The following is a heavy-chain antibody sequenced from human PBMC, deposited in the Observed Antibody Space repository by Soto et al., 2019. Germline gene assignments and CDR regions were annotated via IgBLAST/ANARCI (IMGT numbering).Heavy chain of an antibody. CDR3: ARENSVQAWLHHFDH. J-gene: IGHJ4*02. CDR2: ISDDGASI. Sequence: PGGSLRLSCAASGFTFSNYAMSWVRQAPGKGLEWVSYISDDGASIYYADSLKGRFTISRDNAKNSLSLQMNNLRAEDTAVYYCARENSVQAWLHHFDHWGLGTLVTVSS. D-gene: IGHD5-18*01. CDR1: GFTFSNYA. V-gene: IGHV3-48*04.